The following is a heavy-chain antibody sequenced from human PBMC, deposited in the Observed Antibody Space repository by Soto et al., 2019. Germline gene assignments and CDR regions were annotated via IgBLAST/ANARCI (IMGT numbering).Heavy chain of an antibody. J-gene: IGHJ4*02. CDR1: GGTFSSYA. CDR3: ARDTSYYYDSSGPLPDY. CDR2: IIPIFGTA. D-gene: IGHD3-22*01. Sequence: QVQLVQSGAEVKKPGSSVKVSCKASGGTFSSYAISWVRQAPGQGLEWMGGIIPIFGTANYAQKFQGRVTITADESTSTAYMEPSSLRSEDTAVYYCARDTSYYYDSSGPLPDYWGQGTLVTVSS. V-gene: IGHV1-69*12.